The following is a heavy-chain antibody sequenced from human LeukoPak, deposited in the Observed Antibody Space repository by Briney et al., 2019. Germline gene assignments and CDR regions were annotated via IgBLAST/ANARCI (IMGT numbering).Heavy chain of an antibody. J-gene: IGHJ4*02. CDR1: GFTFSSYA. V-gene: IGHV3-23*01. CDR2: ISGSGGST. Sequence: GGSLRLSCAASGFTFSSYAMSWVRQAPGKGLEWVSAISGSGGSTYYADSVKGRFTISRDNSKNTLYLQMNSLRAEDTAVYYCAKDSSPYYYDSSGYSLNFDYWGQGTLVTVSS. D-gene: IGHD3-22*01. CDR3: AKDSSPYYYDSSGYSLNFDY.